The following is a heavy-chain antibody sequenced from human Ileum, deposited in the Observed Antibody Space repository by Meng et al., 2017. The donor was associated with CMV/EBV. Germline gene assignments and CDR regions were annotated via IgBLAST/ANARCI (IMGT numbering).Heavy chain of an antibody. D-gene: IGHD5-12*01. J-gene: IGHJ4*02. V-gene: IGHV1-46*01. CDR2: INPDGGDT. CDR1: GYSFMTYS. Sequence: SGYSFMTYSMHWVRPAPGQGLEWMGKINPDGGDTRYAQKFQGRVTMTRDTSTGTVYMELSSLRSEDTAVYYCARDGRYSGYDWGIGYWGQGTLVTVSS. CDR3: ARDGRYSGYDWGIGY.